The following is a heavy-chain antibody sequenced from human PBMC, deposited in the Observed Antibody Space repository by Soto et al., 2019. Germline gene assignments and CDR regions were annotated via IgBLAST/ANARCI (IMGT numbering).Heavy chain of an antibody. CDR3: ARVAY. CDR1: GYDFNTNW. CDR2: MYPGDSDT. V-gene: IGHV5-51*01. J-gene: IGHJ4*02. Sequence: PGESLKISCRGSGYDFNTNWFGWVRQLPGRGLEWVGIMYPGDSDTRYNPSLQGHVTLSADVTVSTAFLQWRSLKTSDTGIYYCARVAYWGPGTQVTVSS.